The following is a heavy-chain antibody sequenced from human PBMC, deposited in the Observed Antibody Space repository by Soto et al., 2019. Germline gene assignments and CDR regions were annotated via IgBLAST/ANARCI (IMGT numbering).Heavy chain of an antibody. V-gene: IGHV3-73*02. CDR1: GFTFSGSA. J-gene: IGHJ4*02. CDR2: IRNKANTYAT. CDR3: TSHSPEDMRRS. Sequence: EVQLVESGGGLVQPGGSLKLSCAASGFTFSGSAVHWVRQASGKGLEWVGRIRNKANTYATAYAASVKGRFTISRDDSKNTAYLQMNSLTTDDTAVYYCTSHSPEDMRRSWRLGTQVTVSS. D-gene: IGHD2-15*01.